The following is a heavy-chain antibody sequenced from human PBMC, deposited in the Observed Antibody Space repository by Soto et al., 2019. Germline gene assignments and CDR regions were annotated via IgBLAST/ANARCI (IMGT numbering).Heavy chain of an antibody. V-gene: IGHV4-39*01. CDR3: ARHRYYYDSSGFNWFDP. D-gene: IGHD3-22*01. Sequence: QLQLQESGPGLVKPSETLSLTCTVSGGSISSSSYYWGWIRQPPGKGLEWIGSIYYSGSTYYNPSLKSRVTISVDTSKNQFSLKLSSVTAADTAVYYCARHRYYYDSSGFNWFDPWGQGTLVTVSS. CDR1: GGSISSSSYY. CDR2: IYYSGST. J-gene: IGHJ5*02.